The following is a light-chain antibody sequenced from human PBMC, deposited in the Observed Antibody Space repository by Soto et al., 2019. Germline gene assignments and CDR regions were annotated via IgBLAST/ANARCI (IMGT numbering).Light chain of an antibody. CDR3: QHYNSYSEA. CDR1: QSLDNR. CDR2: DAS. J-gene: IGKJ1*01. Sequence: DIQLTQSPSTLSASVGDRVTITCRASQSLDNRLAWYQQKPGKAPKLLIYDASTLESGVSSRFSGTGSETECTLTISSLQPDDFATYYCQHYNSYSEAFGQGTKVDIK. V-gene: IGKV1-5*01.